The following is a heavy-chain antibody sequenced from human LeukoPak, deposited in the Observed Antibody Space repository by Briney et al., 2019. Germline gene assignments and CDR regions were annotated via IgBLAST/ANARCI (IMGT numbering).Heavy chain of an antibody. D-gene: IGHD6-6*01. Sequence: ASVKVSCKASGYTFTSYDINWVRQATGQGLEWMGWMNPNSGNTGYALKFQGRVTMTRNTSISTAYMELSSLRSEDTAVYYCARVDPYSSSSWDYWGQGTLVTVSS. CDR2: MNPNSGNT. CDR3: ARVDPYSSSSWDY. J-gene: IGHJ4*02. V-gene: IGHV1-8*01. CDR1: GYTFTSYD.